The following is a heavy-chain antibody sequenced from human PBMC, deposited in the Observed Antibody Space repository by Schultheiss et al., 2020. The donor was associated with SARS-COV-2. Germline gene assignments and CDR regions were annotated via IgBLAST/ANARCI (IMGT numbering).Heavy chain of an antibody. J-gene: IGHJ6*03. CDR1: GGSISSYY. Sequence: SQTLSLTCTVSGGSISSYYWSWIRQPAGKGLEWIGRIYTSGSTNYNPSLKSRVTMSVDTSKNQFSLKLSSVTAADTAVYYCARGSAMVRADYYYMDVWGKGTTVTVSS. D-gene: IGHD3-10*01. V-gene: IGHV4-4*07. CDR3: ARGSAMVRADYYYMDV. CDR2: IYTSGST.